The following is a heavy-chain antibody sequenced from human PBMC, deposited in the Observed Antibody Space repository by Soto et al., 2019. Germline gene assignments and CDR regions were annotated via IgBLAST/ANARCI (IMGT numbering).Heavy chain of an antibody. V-gene: IGHV4-39*01. J-gene: IGHJ4*02. D-gene: IGHD3-10*01. CDR3: AVGLDYYGSGSYYTPR. CDR1: GGSISSSSYY. Sequence: QLQLQESGPGLVKPSETLSLTCTVSGGSISSSSYYWGWIRQPPGKGLEWIGSIYYSGGTYYNPSLKSRVTISVDTSKNQFSLKLSSVTAADTAVYYCAVGLDYYGSGSYYTPRWGQGTLVTVSS. CDR2: IYYSGGT.